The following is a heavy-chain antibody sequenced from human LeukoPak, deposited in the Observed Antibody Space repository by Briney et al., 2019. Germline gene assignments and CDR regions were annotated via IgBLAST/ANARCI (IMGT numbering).Heavy chain of an antibody. CDR2: INHSGST. J-gene: IGHJ4*02. CDR1: GGSFSGYY. Sequence: KPSETLSLTCAVYGGSFSGYYWSWIRQPPGKGLEWIGEINHSGSTNYNPSLKSRVTISVDTSKNQFSLKLSSVTAADTAVYYCARGSGYSNYAIDYWGQGTLVTVSS. D-gene: IGHD4-4*01. V-gene: IGHV4-34*01. CDR3: ARGSGYSNYAIDY.